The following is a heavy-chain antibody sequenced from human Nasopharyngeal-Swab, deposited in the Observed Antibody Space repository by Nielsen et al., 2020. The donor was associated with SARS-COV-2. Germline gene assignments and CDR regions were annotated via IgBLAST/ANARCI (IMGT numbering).Heavy chain of an antibody. CDR3: AKSRQWLAEY. CDR2: ISGSGGST. J-gene: IGHJ4*02. Sequence: GGSLRLSCAASGFTFSSYEMNWVRQAPGKGLEWVSAISGSGGSTYYADSVKGRFTISRDNSKDTLYLQMNSLRAEDTAVYYCAKSRQWLAEYWGQGTLVTVSS. V-gene: IGHV3-23*01. CDR1: GFTFSSYE. D-gene: IGHD6-19*01.